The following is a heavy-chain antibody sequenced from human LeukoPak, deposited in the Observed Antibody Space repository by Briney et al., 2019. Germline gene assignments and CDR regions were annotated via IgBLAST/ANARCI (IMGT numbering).Heavy chain of an antibody. Sequence: SETLSLTCGVFGGSFRGYFWNWIRQPPGKGLEWMGEINHIGNNNYNPSRKSSVPMSIDTANIQFSLKLSSVTAADTVLYYCARGLTLDNAWYSGWFDPWGQGSLVIVSS. CDR1: GGSFRGYF. V-gene: IGHV4-34*01. CDR3: ARGLTLDNAWYSGWFDP. CDR2: INHIGNN. J-gene: IGHJ5*02. D-gene: IGHD1-26*01.